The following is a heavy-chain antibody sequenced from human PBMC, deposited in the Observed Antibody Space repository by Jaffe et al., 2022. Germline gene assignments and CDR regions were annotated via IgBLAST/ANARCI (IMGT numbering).Heavy chain of an antibody. CDR1: GYTFTGYY. CDR3: ARDFRGDFLGYCSGGSCYPPDYYMDV. D-gene: IGHD2-15*01. J-gene: IGHJ6*03. Sequence: QVQLVQSGAEVKKPGASVKVSCKASGYTFTGYYMHWVRQAPGQGLEWMGRINPNSGGTNYAQKFQGRVTMTRDTSISTAYMELSRLRSDDTAVYYCARDFRGDFLGYCSGGSCYPPDYYMDVWGKGTTVTVSS. CDR2: INPNSGGT. V-gene: IGHV1-2*06.